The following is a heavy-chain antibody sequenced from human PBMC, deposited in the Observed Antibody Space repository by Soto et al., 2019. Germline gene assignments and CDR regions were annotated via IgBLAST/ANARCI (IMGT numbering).Heavy chain of an antibody. V-gene: IGHV4-59*01. Sequence: SETLSLTCTVSGGSTSTYYWSWIRQSPGKGLEWIGYIYYSGSTNYNPSLKSRVTISVDPSKNQFSLMLTSVTAADTAVYYCAGTRFYYASGSYWPFDYWGQGTLVTVSS. CDR1: GGSTSTYY. CDR2: IYYSGST. D-gene: IGHD3-10*01. CDR3: AGTRFYYASGSYWPFDY. J-gene: IGHJ4*02.